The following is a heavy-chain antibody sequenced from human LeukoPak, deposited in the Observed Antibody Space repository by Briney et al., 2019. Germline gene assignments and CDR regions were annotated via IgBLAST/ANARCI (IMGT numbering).Heavy chain of an antibody. CDR3: ASIAVAGQRVKRYNWFDP. J-gene: IGHJ5*02. V-gene: IGHV4-34*01. CDR2: INHSGST. CDR1: GGSFSGYY. D-gene: IGHD6-19*01. Sequence: SETLSLTCAVYGGSFSGYYWSWVRQPPGKGLEWIGEINHSGSTNYNPSLKSRVTISLETSKNQSSLKLSSATAADTAVYYCASIAVAGQRVKRYNWFDPWGQGTLVTVSS.